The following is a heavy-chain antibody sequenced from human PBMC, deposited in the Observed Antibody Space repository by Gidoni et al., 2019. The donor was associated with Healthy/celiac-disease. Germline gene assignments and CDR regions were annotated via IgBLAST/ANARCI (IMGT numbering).Heavy chain of an antibody. V-gene: IGHV3-64D*06. CDR3: VKDRDGYNWGVFDY. D-gene: IGHD5-12*01. J-gene: IGHJ4*02. Sequence: EVQLVESGGGLVQPGGSLRLSCSASGFTFSSYAMHWVRQAPGKGLEDVSAISSNGGSTSYADSVKGRFTISRDNSKNTLYLQMSSLRAEDTAVYYCVKDRDGYNWGVFDYWGQGTLVTVSS. CDR2: ISSNGGST. CDR1: GFTFSSYA.